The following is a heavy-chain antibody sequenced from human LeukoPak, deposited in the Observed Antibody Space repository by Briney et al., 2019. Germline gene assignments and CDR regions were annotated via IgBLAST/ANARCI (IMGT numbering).Heavy chain of an antibody. Sequence: ASVKVSCKASGYTFTGYFMHWVRQAPGQGLEWMGWINPNSGDTNYAQKFQGRATMTRDTSISTAYMELSRLTSDDTAVYYCARDNSVEDTAWWFDPWGQGTLVTVSS. CDR1: GYTFTGYF. V-gene: IGHV1-2*02. J-gene: IGHJ5*02. D-gene: IGHD4-23*01. CDR2: INPNSGDT. CDR3: ARDNSVEDTAWWFDP.